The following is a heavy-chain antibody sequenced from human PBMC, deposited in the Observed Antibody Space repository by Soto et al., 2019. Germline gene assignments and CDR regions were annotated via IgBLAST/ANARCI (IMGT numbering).Heavy chain of an antibody. CDR2: INHSGST. D-gene: IGHD6-6*01. J-gene: IGHJ3*02. V-gene: IGHV4-34*01. Sequence: SETLCLTCAVYGGSFSGYYWSWIRQPPGKGLEWIGEINHSGSTNYNPSLKSRVTISVDTSKNQFSLKLSSVTAADTAVYYCASVSSSSLSDAFDIWGQGTMVTVSS. CDR3: ASVSSSSLSDAFDI. CDR1: GGSFSGYY.